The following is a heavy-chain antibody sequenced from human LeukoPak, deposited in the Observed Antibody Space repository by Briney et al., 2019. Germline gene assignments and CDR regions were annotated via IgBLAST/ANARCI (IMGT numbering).Heavy chain of an antibody. Sequence: PSETLSLTCTVSGGSISSGDYYWSWIRQPPGKGLEWIGYIYYSGSTNYNPSLKSRVTISVDTSKNQFSLKLSSVTAADTAVYYCARHPLGVSSWSGRVDYFDYWGQGTLVTVSS. CDR2: IYYSGST. CDR3: ARHPLGVSSWSGRVDYFDY. D-gene: IGHD6-13*01. J-gene: IGHJ4*02. CDR1: GGSISSGDYY. V-gene: IGHV4-61*08.